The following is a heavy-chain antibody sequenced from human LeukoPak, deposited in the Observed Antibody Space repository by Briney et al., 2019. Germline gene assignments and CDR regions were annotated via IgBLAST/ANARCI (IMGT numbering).Heavy chain of an antibody. J-gene: IGHJ3*02. CDR3: ARKTYDSSGLIPHPGVFDI. CDR1: GGSISTSNW. Sequence: PSETLSLTCAVSGGSISTSNWWSWVRQPPGKGLGWAGEIYHSGSTNYNPSLKSRVTISVDKSKNQFSLKLSSVTAADTAVYYCARKTYDSSGLIPHPGVFDIWGQGTMVTVSS. CDR2: IYHSGST. D-gene: IGHD3-22*01. V-gene: IGHV4-4*02.